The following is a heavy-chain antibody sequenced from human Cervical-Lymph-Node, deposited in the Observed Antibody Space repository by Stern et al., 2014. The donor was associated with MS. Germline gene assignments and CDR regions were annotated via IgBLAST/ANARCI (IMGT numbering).Heavy chain of an antibody. CDR2: IFYTGST. CDR1: GDSISSGDYY. CDR3: ARGRSIFDA. D-gene: IGHD6-6*01. Sequence: LQLQESGPGLVKPSQTLSLTCTVSGDSISSGDYYWSWIRQTPGKGLEWIGFIFYTGSTYYNPSLKSRLTISVDTSKNTFSLRLDSVTAADTAVYYCARGRSIFDAWGQGTLVAVSS. J-gene: IGHJ4*02. V-gene: IGHV4-30-4*01.